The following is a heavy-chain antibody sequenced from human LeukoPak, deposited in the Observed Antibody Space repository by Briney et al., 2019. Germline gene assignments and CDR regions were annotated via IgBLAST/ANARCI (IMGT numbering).Heavy chain of an antibody. V-gene: IGHV3-74*01. D-gene: IGHD2-8*02. Sequence: PGGSLRLSCAGSGFTMGNYWMNWVRQAPGEGLVWVSHINPGDGSTTGYADSVKGRFTVSRDNAKNTLYLQMTSLKDGDTAVYYCVRDGMGTAPYDLWGQGTLVTVSS. CDR2: INPGDGSTT. CDR3: VRDGMGTAPYDL. J-gene: IGHJ4*01. CDR1: GFTMGNYW.